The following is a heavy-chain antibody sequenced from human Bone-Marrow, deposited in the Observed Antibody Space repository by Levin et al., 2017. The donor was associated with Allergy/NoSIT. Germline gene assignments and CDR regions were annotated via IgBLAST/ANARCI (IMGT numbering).Heavy chain of an antibody. CDR2: MWYDESIE. J-gene: IGHJ5*01. CDR3: VRDGGYNNGYRLDS. CDR1: GFTFSDHV. V-gene: IGHV3-33*01. D-gene: IGHD5-18*01. Sequence: HAGGSLRLSCEASGFTFSDHVMHWVRQAPGKGLEWVSVMWYDESIEYYADSVKGRFSISRDNSKNRLFLQMNNLRVEDTGVYFCVRDGGYNNGYRLDSWGQGTWVTVSS.